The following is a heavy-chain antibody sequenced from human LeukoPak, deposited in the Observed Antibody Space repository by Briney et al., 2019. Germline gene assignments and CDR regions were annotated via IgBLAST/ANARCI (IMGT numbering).Heavy chain of an antibody. D-gene: IGHD2-15*01. CDR2: IYYSGST. Sequence: SETLSLTCTVSGGSVSSGSYYWSWIRQPPGKGLEWIGYIYYSGSTNYNPSLKSRVTISVDTSKNQFSLKLSSVTAADTAVYYCARDHANCRGGSCYLGKFDYWGQGTLVTVSS. CDR1: GGSVSSGSYY. V-gene: IGHV4-61*01. J-gene: IGHJ4*02. CDR3: ARDHANCRGGSCYLGKFDY.